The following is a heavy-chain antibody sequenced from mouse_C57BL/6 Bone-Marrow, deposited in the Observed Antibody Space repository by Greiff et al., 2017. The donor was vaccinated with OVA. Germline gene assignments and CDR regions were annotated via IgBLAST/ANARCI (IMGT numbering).Heavy chain of an antibody. J-gene: IGHJ3*01. CDR3: ARGGLRPFAY. V-gene: IGHV1-81*01. CDR2: IYPRSGNT. Sequence: SGAELARPGASVKLSCKASGYTFTSYGISWVKQRTGQGLEWIGEIYPRSGNTYYNEKFKGKATLTADKSSSTAYMELRSLTSEDSAVYFCARGGLRPFAYWGQGTLVTVSA. D-gene: IGHD2-4*01. CDR1: GYTFTSYG.